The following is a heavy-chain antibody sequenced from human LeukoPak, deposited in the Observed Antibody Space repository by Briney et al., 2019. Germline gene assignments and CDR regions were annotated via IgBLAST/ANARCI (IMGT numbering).Heavy chain of an antibody. CDR1: GGSISSGDYY. D-gene: IGHD6-6*01. Sequence: SQTLSLTCTVSGGSISSGDYYWSWIRQPPGKGLEWIGYIYYSGSTYYNPSLKSRVTISVDTSKNQFSLKLNSVTAADTAVYYCAGTYSSSPYYFDYWGQGTLVTVSS. J-gene: IGHJ4*02. CDR2: IYYSGST. V-gene: IGHV4-30-4*01. CDR3: AGTYSSSPYYFDY.